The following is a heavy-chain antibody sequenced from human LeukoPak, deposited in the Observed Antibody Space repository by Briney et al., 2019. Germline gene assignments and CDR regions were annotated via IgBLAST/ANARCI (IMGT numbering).Heavy chain of an antibody. V-gene: IGHV1-18*01. J-gene: IGHJ4*02. Sequence: GASVKVSCKASGYTFTSYGISWVRQAPGQGLEWMGWISAYNGNTNYAQKFQGRVTMTTDTSTSTAYMELRSLRSDDTAVYYCARGPYCSGGTCYSQYFDYWGQGTLVTASS. CDR3: ARGPYCSGGTCYSQYFDY. CDR2: ISAYNGNT. CDR1: GYTFTSYG. D-gene: IGHD2-15*01.